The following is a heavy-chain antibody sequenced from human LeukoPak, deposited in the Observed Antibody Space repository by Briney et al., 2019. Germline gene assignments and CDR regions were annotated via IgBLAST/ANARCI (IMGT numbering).Heavy chain of an antibody. CDR2: ISSSGSTI. J-gene: IGHJ4*02. Sequence: GGSLRLSCAASGFTFSDYYMGWIRQAPGKGLEWVSYISSSGSTIYYADSVKGRFTISRDNAKNSLYLQMNSLRAEDTAVYYCAAPADYYDSSGGDYWGQGTLVTVSS. CDR3: AAPADYYDSSGGDY. V-gene: IGHV3-11*04. D-gene: IGHD3-22*01. CDR1: GFTFSDYY.